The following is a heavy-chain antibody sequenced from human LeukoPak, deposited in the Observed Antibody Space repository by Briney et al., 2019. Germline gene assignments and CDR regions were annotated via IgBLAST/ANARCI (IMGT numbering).Heavy chain of an antibody. V-gene: IGHV3-9*01. CDR2: IGWNSGGI. CDR1: GFTFDDYA. CDR3: VKVTAAGFVDH. Sequence: GGSLRLSCAASGFTFDDYAMHWVRQAPGKGLEWVSGIGWNSGGIVYADSVKGRFTISRDNAKNSLYLQMNSLGAEDTALYYCVKVTAAGFVDHWGQGTLVTVSS. D-gene: IGHD6-13*01. J-gene: IGHJ4*02.